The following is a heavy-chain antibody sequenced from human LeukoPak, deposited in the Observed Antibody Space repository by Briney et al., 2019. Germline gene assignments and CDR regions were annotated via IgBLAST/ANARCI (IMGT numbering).Heavy chain of an antibody. J-gene: IGHJ4*02. V-gene: IGHV3-30*14. Sequence: GGSLRLSCAASGFTFSNYAMHWVRQAPGKGLEWVAVISYDGSNKYYADSVKGRFTISRDNSKNTLYLQMNSLRAEDTAVYYCARIPYYWGQGTLVTVSS. CDR2: ISYDGSNK. D-gene: IGHD2-2*02. CDR3: ARIPYY. CDR1: GFTFSNYA.